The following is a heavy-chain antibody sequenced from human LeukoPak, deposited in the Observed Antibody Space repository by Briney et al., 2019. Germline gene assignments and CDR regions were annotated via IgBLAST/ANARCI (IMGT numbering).Heavy chain of an antibody. J-gene: IGHJ4*02. CDR2: ISAYDDYT. D-gene: IGHD3-22*01. V-gene: IGHV1-18*01. CDR1: GYTFDNYG. Sequence: ASVKVSCKASGYTFDNYGSSWVRQAPGQRLEWMGWISAYDDYTNYPQNLQGRVAMTTDTSTSTAYMELRSLRSDDTAVYYCARRARYDTSGYCSFYCAYGGQGTLVTVSS. CDR3: ARRARYDTSGYCSFYCAY.